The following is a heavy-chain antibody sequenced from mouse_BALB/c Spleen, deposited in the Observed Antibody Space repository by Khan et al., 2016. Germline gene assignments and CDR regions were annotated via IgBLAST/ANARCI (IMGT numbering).Heavy chain of an antibody. D-gene: IGHD1-1*01. CDR3: ARGVKAYGSRGTYAMDY. CDR2: ISYSGST. CDR1: GYSITSDYA. Sequence: QLEESGPGLVKPSQSLSLTCTVTGYSITSDYAWNWIRQFPGNKLEWMGYISYSGSTSYNPSLKSRISITRDTSKNQFFLQLNSVTTEDTATYYCARGVKAYGSRGTYAMDYWGQGASVTVSS. V-gene: IGHV3-2*02. J-gene: IGHJ4*01.